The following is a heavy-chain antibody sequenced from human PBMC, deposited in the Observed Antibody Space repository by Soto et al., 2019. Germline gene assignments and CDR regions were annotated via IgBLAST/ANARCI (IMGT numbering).Heavy chain of an antibody. J-gene: IGHJ4*02. Sequence: PSETLSLTCTVSGGSISSYYWSWIRQPPGKGLEWIGYIYYSGSTNYNPSLKSRVTISVDTSKNQFSLKLSSVTAADTGVYYCARDLGVAVATLTLDYWGQGTLVTISS. D-gene: IGHD2-15*01. CDR2: IYYSGST. CDR1: GGSISSYY. CDR3: ARDLGVAVATLTLDY. V-gene: IGHV4-59*01.